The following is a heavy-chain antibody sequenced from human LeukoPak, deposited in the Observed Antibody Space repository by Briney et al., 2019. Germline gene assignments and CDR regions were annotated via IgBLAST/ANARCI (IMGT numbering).Heavy chain of an antibody. D-gene: IGHD2-2*01. CDR2: ISPDSNYK. V-gene: IGHV3-21*01. Sequence: GGSLRLSCAASGFTFSTYSMNWLRLAPGKGLEWVSSISPDSNYKYYVDSVKGRFTISRDNAKNSLYLQMNSLRAEDTAVYYCARGAGVVPAARGDYFDYWGQGTLVTVSS. CDR3: ARGAGVVPAARGDYFDY. J-gene: IGHJ4*02. CDR1: GFTFSTYS.